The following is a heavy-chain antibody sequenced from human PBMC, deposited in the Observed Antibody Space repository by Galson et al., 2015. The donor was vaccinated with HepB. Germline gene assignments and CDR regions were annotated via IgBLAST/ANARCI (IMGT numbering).Heavy chain of an antibody. CDR3: AKSTASYGPSDAFDV. CDR2: ISGSAYST. Sequence: SLRLSCAASGFTFSNYAMSWVRQAPGKGLEWISSISGSAYSTYYADSVKGRFFISRYNSKNTLYLHMNSLRAEDTALYYCAKSTASYGPSDAFDVWGQGTMVTVSS. CDR1: GFTFSNYA. V-gene: IGHV3-23*01. J-gene: IGHJ3*01. D-gene: IGHD5-18*01.